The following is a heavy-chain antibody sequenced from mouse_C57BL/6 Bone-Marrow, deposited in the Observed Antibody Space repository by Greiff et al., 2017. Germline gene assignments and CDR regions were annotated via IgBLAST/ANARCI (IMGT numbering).Heavy chain of an antibody. J-gene: IGHJ3*01. V-gene: IGHV8-8*01. CDR1: GFSLSTFGMG. D-gene: IGHD2-4*01. CDR3: ARIMIYYDYGAWFAY. Sequence: QVQLKESGPGILQPSQTLSLTCSFSGFSLSTFGMGVGWIRQPSGKGLEWLAHIWWDDDKYYNPALKSRLTISKDTSKNQVFLKIANVDTADTATYDCARIMIYYDYGAWFAYWGQGTLVTVSA. CDR2: IWWDDDK.